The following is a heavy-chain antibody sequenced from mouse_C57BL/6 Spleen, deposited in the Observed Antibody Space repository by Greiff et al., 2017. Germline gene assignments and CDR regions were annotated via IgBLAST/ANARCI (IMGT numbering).Heavy chain of an antibody. J-gene: IGHJ4*01. D-gene: IGHD3-3*01. CDR3: ARAERPSEVDY. CDR2: ISYDGSN. V-gene: IGHV3-6*01. Sequence: EVQLQQSGPGLVKPSQSLSLSCSVTGYSITSCYYWYWSRPFPGNKLEWMGYISYDGSNNYNPSLKNRISITRDTSKNQFFLKLNSVTTENTATYYCARAERPSEVDYWGQGTSVTVAA. CDR1: GYSITSCYY.